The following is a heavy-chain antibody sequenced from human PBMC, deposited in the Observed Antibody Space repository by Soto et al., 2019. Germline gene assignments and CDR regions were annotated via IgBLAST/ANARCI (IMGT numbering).Heavy chain of an antibody. V-gene: IGHV3-48*01. CDR2: ISSSSSTI. CDR1: GFTFSSYS. CDR3: AREMAALNYFDY. J-gene: IGHJ4*02. Sequence: GGSLRLSCAASGFTFSSYSMNWVRQAPGKGLEWVSYISSSSSTIYYADSVKGRFTISRDNAKNSLYLQMNSLRAEDTAVYYCAREMAALNYFDYWGQGTLVTSPQ. D-gene: IGHD2-15*01.